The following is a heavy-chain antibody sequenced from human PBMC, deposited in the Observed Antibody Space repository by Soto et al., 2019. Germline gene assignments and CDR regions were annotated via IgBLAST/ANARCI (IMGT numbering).Heavy chain of an antibody. D-gene: IGHD3-22*01. CDR2: IGTAGDT. V-gene: IGHV3-13*04. CDR3: ARGGGASSGYYYHYSGMDV. Sequence: PGGSLRLSCAASGFTFSSYDMHWVRQATGKGLEWVSAIGTAGDTYYPGSVKGRFTISRENAKNSLYLQMNSLRAGDTAVYYCARGGGASSGYYYHYSGMDVWGQGTTVTVS. J-gene: IGHJ6*02. CDR1: GFTFSSYD.